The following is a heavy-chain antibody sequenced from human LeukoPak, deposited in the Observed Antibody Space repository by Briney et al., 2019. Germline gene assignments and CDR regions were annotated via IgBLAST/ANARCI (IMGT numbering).Heavy chain of an antibody. V-gene: IGHV3-48*01. D-gene: IGHD5-12*01. CDR2: ISSSSSTI. CDR1: GFTFSSYS. Sequence: GGSLRLSCAASGFTFSSYSMNWVRQAPGKGLEWVSYISSSSSTIYYADSVKGRFTISRDNAKNSLYLQMNSLRAQDTAVYYCARDTRTGATTKFDYWGQGTLVTVSS. CDR3: ARDTRTGATTKFDY. J-gene: IGHJ4*02.